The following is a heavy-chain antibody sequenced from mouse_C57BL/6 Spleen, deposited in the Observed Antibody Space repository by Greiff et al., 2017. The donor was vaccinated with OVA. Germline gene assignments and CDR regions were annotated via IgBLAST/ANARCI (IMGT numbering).Heavy chain of an antibody. CDR1: GYTFTDYY. CDR3: ARTLRYYFDY. J-gene: IGHJ2*01. V-gene: IGHV1-26*01. D-gene: IGHD1-1*01. CDR2: INPNNGGT. Sequence: EVQLKQSGPELVKPGASVKISCKASGYTFTDYYMNWVKQSHGKSLEWIGDINPNNGGTSYNQKFKGKATLTVDKSSSTAYMELRSLTSEDSAVYYCARTLRYYFDYWGQGTTLTVSS.